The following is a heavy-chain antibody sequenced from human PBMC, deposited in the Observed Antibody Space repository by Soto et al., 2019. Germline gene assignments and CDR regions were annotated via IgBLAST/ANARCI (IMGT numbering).Heavy chain of an antibody. CDR1: EFTFSNYA. D-gene: IGHD3-22*01. CDR2: ISYGGGTT. V-gene: IGHV3-23*01. CDR3: AKNSGYYYDSTGYHFAY. Sequence: GGSLRLSCAASEFTFSNYAMSWVRQAPGKGLEWVSAISYGGGTTYYADSVKGRFTISRDNSKNTLYLQMNSLRAEDTAVYYCAKNSGYYYDSTGYHFAYWGQGTLVTVSS. J-gene: IGHJ4*02.